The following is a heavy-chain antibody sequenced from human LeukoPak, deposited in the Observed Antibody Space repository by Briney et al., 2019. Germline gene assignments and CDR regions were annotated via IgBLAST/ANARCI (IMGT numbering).Heavy chain of an antibody. CDR3: ARDLRWFGEFHY. CDR2: IYTSGST. CDR1: GGSISSYY. V-gene: IGHV4-4*07. J-gene: IGHJ4*02. Sequence: SETLSLTCTVSGGSISSYYWSWIRQPAGKGLEWIGRIYTSGSTNYNPSLKSRVTISVDTSKNQFSLKLSSVTAADTAVYYCARDLRWFGEFHYWGQGTLVTVSS. D-gene: IGHD3-10*01.